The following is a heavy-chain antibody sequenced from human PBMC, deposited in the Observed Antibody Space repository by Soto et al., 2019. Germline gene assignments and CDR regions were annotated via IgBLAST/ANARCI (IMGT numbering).Heavy chain of an antibody. J-gene: IGHJ5*02. CDR2: IYYSGST. D-gene: IGHD6-13*01. CDR3: ARDRQSGAAAFHWFDP. CDR1: GGSISSGGYY. Sequence: SETLSLTCTVSGGSISSGGYYWSWIRQHPGKGLEWIGYIYYSGSTYYNPSLKSRVTISVDTSKNQFSLKLSSVTAADTAVYYCARDRQSGAAAFHWFDPWGQGTLVTVSS. V-gene: IGHV4-31*03.